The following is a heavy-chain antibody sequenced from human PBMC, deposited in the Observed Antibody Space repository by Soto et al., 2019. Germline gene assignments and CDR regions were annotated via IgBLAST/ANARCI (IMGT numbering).Heavy chain of an antibody. D-gene: IGHD3-9*01. Sequence: SETLSLTCAVYVGSFSGYYWSWIRQPPGKGLEWIGEIKHSGSTNYNPSLKSRVTISVDTSKNQFSLKLTSVTAADTAVYYCARVILQYFDRLSVPKYFDYWGQGALVTVSS. V-gene: IGHV4-34*01. CDR2: IKHSGST. CDR3: ARVILQYFDRLSVPKYFDY. J-gene: IGHJ4*02. CDR1: VGSFSGYY.